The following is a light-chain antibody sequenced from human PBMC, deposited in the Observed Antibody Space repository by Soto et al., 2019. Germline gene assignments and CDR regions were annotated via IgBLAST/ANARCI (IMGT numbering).Light chain of an antibody. V-gene: IGKV3-15*01. Sequence: EIVLTPSPGTLSLSPGERATLSCRASQSVTSSYLAWWQQKPGQAPRLLIYGASTRATGLPDRFSGSGSGTEFTLTISSLQSEDFAVYYCQQYYNWRPRFGQGTKVDIK. CDR2: GAS. CDR1: QSVTSSY. J-gene: IGKJ1*01. CDR3: QQYYNWRPR.